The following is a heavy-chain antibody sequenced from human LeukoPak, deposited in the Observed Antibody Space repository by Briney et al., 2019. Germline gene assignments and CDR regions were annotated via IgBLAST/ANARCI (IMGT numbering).Heavy chain of an antibody. CDR1: GYSFTSYW. V-gene: IGHV5-51*01. CDR2: IDPSDSDI. J-gene: IGHJ4*02. D-gene: IGHD7-27*01. CDR3: ARQTAMGRSGDY. Sequence: GESLKISCKASGYSFTSYWIGWVRQMPGEGLEWTGIIDPSDSDIRYTPSFQGQVTISADKSLSTAYLQWNSLKASDTAIYYCARQTAMGRSGDYWGQGTLVTVSS.